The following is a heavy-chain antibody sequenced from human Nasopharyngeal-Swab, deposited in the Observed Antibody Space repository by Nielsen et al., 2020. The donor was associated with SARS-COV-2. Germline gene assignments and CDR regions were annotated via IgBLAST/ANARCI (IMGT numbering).Heavy chain of an antibody. CDR2: ISSSSSTI. Sequence: GESLKISRAASGFTFNDYSMNWVRQAPGKGLEWVSYISSSSSTIYYADSVKGRFTISRDNAQNSLSLQMNSLREEDTAIYYCARASKTGAAAGLHPFGNWGQGTLVTVSS. D-gene: IGHD6-13*01. CDR1: GFTFNDYS. CDR3: ARASKTGAAAGLHPFGN. V-gene: IGHV3-48*02. J-gene: IGHJ4*02.